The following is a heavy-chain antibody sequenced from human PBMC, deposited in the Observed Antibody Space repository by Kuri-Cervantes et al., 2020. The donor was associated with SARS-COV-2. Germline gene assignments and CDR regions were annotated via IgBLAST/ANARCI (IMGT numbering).Heavy chain of an antibody. CDR2: IYHSGST. D-gene: IGHD1-1*01. J-gene: IGHJ6*03. CDR3: ARGTGDDYYYYYYMDV. CDR1: GYSISSGYY. V-gene: IGHV4-38-2*02. Sequence: SETLSLTCTVSGYSISSGYYWGWIRQPPGKGLEWIGSIYHSGSTYYNPSLKSRVTISVDTSKNQFSLKLSSVTAADTAVYYCARGTGDDYYYYYYMDVWGKGTRSPSP.